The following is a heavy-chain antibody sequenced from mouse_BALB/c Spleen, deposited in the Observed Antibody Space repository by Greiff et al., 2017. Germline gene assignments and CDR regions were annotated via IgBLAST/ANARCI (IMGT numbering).Heavy chain of an antibody. V-gene: IGHV5-17*02. Sequence: EVKLMESGGGLVQPGGSRKLSCAASGFTFSSFGMHWVRQAPEKGLEWVAYISSGSSTIYYADTVKGRFTISRDNPKNTLFLQMTSLRSEDTAMYYCARGGYDYDGYAMDYWGQGTSVTVSS. CDR3: ARGGYDYDGYAMDY. CDR2: ISSGSSTI. D-gene: IGHD2-4*01. J-gene: IGHJ4*01. CDR1: GFTFSSFG.